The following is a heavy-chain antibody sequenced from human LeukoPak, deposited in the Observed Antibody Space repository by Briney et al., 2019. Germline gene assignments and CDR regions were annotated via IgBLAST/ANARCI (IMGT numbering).Heavy chain of an antibody. Sequence: TLSLTCTVSGGSISSYYWSWIRQPPGKALEWLALIYWDDDKRYSPSLKSRLTITKDTSKNQVVLTMTNMDPVDTATYYCARGLNYCSSTSCYAGLVDYWGQGTLVTVSS. CDR1: GGSISSYYWS. D-gene: IGHD2-2*01. V-gene: IGHV2-5*02. CDR3: ARGLNYCSSTSCYAGLVDY. CDR2: IYWDDDK. J-gene: IGHJ4*02.